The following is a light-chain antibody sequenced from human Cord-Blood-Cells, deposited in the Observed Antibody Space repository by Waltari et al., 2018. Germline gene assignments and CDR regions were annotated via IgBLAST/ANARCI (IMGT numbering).Light chain of an antibody. CDR3: QQSYSTPWT. CDR2: AAS. V-gene: IGKV1-39*01. J-gene: IGKJ1*01. CDR1: QSISSY. Sequence: DIPMTQSPSSLSASVGDRATITCRASQSISSYLNWYQQKPGKAPKLLIYAASSLQSGVPSRFSGSGSGTDFTLTISSLQPEDFATYYCQQSYSTPWTFGQGTKVEIK.